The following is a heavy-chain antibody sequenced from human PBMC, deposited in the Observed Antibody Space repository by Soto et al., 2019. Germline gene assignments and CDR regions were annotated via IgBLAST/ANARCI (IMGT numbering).Heavy chain of an antibody. J-gene: IGHJ4*02. CDR3: ARKNDYEEAIDY. Sequence: PSETLSLTCAVSGCSISSSNWWSWVRQPPGKGLEWIGEIYHSGSTNYNPSLKSRVTISVDKSKNQFSLKLSSVTAADTAVYYCARKNDYEEAIDYWGQGTLVTVSS. V-gene: IGHV4-4*02. CDR2: IYHSGST. CDR1: GCSISSSNW. D-gene: IGHD4-17*01.